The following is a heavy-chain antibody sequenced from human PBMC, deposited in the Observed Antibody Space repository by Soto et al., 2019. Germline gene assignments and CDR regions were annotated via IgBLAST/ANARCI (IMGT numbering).Heavy chain of an antibody. CDR1: GDIFSGYS. CDR2: IIPLFGST. V-gene: IGHV1-69*12. Sequence: QVQLVQSGAEVKKPGSSVKVSCTASGDIFSGYSISWVRQAPGQGLEWMGGIIPLFGSTNYAPKFQGRVTITADQSTNTGYMELSSLKSEDTAVYYCARDLGTGYDSGDYWGQGTVVTVSS. CDR3: ARDLGTGYDSGDY. J-gene: IGHJ4*02. D-gene: IGHD5-12*01.